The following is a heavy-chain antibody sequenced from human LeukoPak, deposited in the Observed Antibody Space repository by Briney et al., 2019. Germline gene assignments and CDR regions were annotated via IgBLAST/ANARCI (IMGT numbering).Heavy chain of an antibody. Sequence: GGSLRLSCAASGFTFSSYGMHWVRQAPGKGLEWVAFIRYDGSNKYYADSVKGRFTISRDNSKNTLYLQMNSLRAEDTAVYYCAKISAAAGGSVAFDIWGQGTMVTVSS. CDR2: IRYDGSNK. V-gene: IGHV3-30*02. CDR1: GFTFSSYG. D-gene: IGHD6-13*01. CDR3: AKISAAAGGSVAFDI. J-gene: IGHJ3*02.